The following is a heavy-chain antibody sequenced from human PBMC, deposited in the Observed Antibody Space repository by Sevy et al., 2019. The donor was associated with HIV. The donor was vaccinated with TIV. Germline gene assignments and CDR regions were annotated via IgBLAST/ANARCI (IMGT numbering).Heavy chain of an antibody. CDR1: GDSVSRNSVA. D-gene: IGHD3-3*01. J-gene: IGHJ4*02. CDR3: ARDSPPHDFWPLIFDY. CDR2: TYHRSKWSS. Sequence: KQSQTLSLTCAISGDSVSRNSVAWNWIRQSPSRGLEWLGRTYHRSKWSSEYAASLGNRITINADTSKNQVSLQLKSVTPEDTAVYYCARDSPPHDFWPLIFDYWGQGTPVTVSS. V-gene: IGHV6-1*01.